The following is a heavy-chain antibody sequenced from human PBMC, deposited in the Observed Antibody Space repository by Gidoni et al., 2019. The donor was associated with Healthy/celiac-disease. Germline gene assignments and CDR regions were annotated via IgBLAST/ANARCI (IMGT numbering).Heavy chain of an antibody. CDR2: IIPIFGTA. V-gene: IGHV1-69*01. Sequence: QVQLVQSGAAVKKPGSSVKVSCKASGGTFSSYAISWVRQAPGQGLEWMGGIIPIFGTANYAQKFQGRVTITADESTSTAYMELSSLRSEDTAVYYCARADKDIVVVPAAMGGYYYGMDVWGQGTTVTVSS. CDR1: GGTFSSYA. CDR3: ARADKDIVVVPAAMGGYYYGMDV. D-gene: IGHD2-2*01. J-gene: IGHJ6*02.